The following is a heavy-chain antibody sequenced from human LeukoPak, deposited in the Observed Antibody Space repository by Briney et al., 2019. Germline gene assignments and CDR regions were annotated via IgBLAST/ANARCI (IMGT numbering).Heavy chain of an antibody. CDR3: AHSHRNYYDSSGLFDY. CDR2: IYWNDDE. CDR1: GFSLITSGVG. Sequence: SGPTLVKPTQTLTLTCTFSGFSLITSGVGVGWIRQPPGKALEWLALIYWNDDERYSPSLKSRLTITKDTSENQVVLTMTNMDPVDTATYYCAHSHRNYYDSSGLFDYWGQGTLVTVSS. D-gene: IGHD3-22*01. J-gene: IGHJ4*02. V-gene: IGHV2-5*01.